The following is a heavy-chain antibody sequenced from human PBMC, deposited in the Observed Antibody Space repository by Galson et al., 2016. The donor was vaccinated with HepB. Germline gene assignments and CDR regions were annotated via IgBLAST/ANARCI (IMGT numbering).Heavy chain of an antibody. CDR3: AKDALAHYYFGSGGSVDY. D-gene: IGHD3-10*01. V-gene: IGHV3-9*01. CDR2: ISWNCGSI. Sequence: FLRLSCAASGFTFDDYAMHWVRLAPGKGLEWVSGISWNCGSIGYADSVKRRVTISRDNAKNTLYLQMNSLKAEDTAVYYCAKDALAHYYFGSGGSVDYWGQGTLVTVSS. J-gene: IGHJ4*02. CDR1: GFTFDDYA.